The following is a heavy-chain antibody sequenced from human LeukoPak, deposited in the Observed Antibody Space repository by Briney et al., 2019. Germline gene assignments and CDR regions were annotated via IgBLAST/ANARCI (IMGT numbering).Heavy chain of an antibody. CDR3: ARGSYDNIGYYYFDS. J-gene: IGHJ4*02. V-gene: IGHV3-33*03. CDR2: IWYDGSNK. CDR1: GFSFSTYG. D-gene: IGHD3-22*01. Sequence: PGGSLRLSCAASGFSFSTYGMHWVRQAPGKGLEWVAVIWYDGSNKYYADSVKGRFTITRDNSRNTLYLQVNSLRAEDTAVYYCARGSYDNIGYYYFDSWGQGTLVTVSS.